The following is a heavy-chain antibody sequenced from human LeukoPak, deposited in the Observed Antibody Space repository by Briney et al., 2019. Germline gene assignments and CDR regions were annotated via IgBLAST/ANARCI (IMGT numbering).Heavy chain of an antibody. Sequence: ASVKVSCKASGYTFTSNGISWVRQAPGQGLEWMGWINTNTGNPTYAQGFTGRFVFSLDTSVSTAYLQISSLKAEDTAVYYCASVGTPGPLGAFDIWGQGTMVTVSS. CDR3: ASVGTPGPLGAFDI. CDR2: INTNTGNP. J-gene: IGHJ3*02. D-gene: IGHD3-10*01. V-gene: IGHV7-4-1*02. CDR1: GYTFTSNG.